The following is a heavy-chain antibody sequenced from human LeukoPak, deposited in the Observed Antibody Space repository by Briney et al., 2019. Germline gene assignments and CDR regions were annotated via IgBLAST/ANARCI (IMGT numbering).Heavy chain of an antibody. CDR2: FDPEDGET. Sequence: ASVKVSCKVSGYTLTELSMHWVRQAPGKGLEWMGGFDPEDGETIYAQKFQGRVTKTEDTSTDTAYMELSSLRSEDTAVYYCATSYYYDSSGPFPRDYWGQGTLVTVSS. V-gene: IGHV1-24*01. CDR1: GYTLTELS. D-gene: IGHD3-22*01. J-gene: IGHJ4*02. CDR3: ATSYYYDSSGPFPRDY.